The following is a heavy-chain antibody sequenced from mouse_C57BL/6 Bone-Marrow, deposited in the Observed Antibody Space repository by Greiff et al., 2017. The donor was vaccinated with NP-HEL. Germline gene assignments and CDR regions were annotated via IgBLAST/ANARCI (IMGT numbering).Heavy chain of an antibody. J-gene: IGHJ2*01. CDR1: GFSLSTSGMG. V-gene: IGHV8-12*01. CDR3: ARRAKGYDGGFFDY. Sequence: QSSQTLSLTCSFSGFSLSTSGMGVSWIRQPSGKGLEWLAHIYWDADTRYHPSLKSRLTISKDTSRNQVFLKITSVDTADTATYYCARRAKGYDGGFFDYWGQGTTLTVSS. D-gene: IGHD2-2*01. CDR2: IYWDADT.